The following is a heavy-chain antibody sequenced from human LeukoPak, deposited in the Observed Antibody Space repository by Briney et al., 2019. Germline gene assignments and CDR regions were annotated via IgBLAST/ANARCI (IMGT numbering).Heavy chain of an antibody. Sequence: SETLSLTCTVSGGSISSSSYYWDWVRQPPGKGLEWIETIYYSGSTYYNPSLKSRVTISVDTSKNQFSLNLRSVTAADTAVYSCARLRRSDGYYNSSGDYYPLGYFDLWGQGTLVTVSS. J-gene: IGHJ4*02. CDR1: GGSISSSSYY. CDR3: ARLRRSDGYYNSSGDYYPLGYFDL. D-gene: IGHD3-22*01. V-gene: IGHV4-39*01. CDR2: IYYSGST.